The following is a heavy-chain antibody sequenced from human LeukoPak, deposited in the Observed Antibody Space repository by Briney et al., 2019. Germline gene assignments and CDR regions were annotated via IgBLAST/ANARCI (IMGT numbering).Heavy chain of an antibody. D-gene: IGHD2-21*02. J-gene: IGHJ5*02. CDR1: GGSISSYY. CDR2: IHASGST. V-gene: IGHV4-4*07. Sequence: SETLSLTCTVSGGSISSYYWTWIRQPAGKGPEWIGRIHASGSTNYNPSLKGRVNMSVDTSKNQFSLKLNSVTAADTAVYYCARVTDPRYNWFDPWGQGTLVTVPS. CDR3: ARVTDPRYNWFDP.